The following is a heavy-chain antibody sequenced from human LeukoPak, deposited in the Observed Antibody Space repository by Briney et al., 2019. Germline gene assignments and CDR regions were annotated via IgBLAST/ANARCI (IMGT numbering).Heavy chain of an antibody. V-gene: IGHV4-30-2*01. CDR1: GGSISSGGYY. J-gene: IGHJ4*02. CDR3: AREGGDSGYGFDY. Sequence: SETLSLTCTVSGGSISSGGYYWSWIRQPPGKGLEWIGYIYHSGSTYYNPSLKSRVTISVDRSKNQFSLKLSSVTAADTAVYYCAREGGDSGYGFDYWGQGTLVTVSS. D-gene: IGHD5-12*01. CDR2: IYHSGST.